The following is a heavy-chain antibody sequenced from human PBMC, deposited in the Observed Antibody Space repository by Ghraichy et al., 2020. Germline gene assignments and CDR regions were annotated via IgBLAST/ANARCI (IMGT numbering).Heavy chain of an antibody. Sequence: ASVKVSCKASGYTFTSCGISWVRQAPGQGLEWMGWISTSNGNSNYAQEFQGRVTMTTDTSTRTVYMELRSLRSDDTAVYYCARTYGSGSPRYYYAMDVWGQGTTVTVSS. CDR1: GYTFTSCG. CDR2: ISTSNGNS. CDR3: ARTYGSGSPRYYYAMDV. J-gene: IGHJ6*02. D-gene: IGHD3-10*01. V-gene: IGHV1-18*04.